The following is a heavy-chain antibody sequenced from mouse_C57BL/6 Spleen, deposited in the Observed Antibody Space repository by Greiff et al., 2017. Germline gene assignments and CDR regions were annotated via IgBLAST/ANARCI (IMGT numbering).Heavy chain of an antibody. Sequence: LVESGAELARPGASVKMSCKASGYTFTSYTMHWVKQRPGQGLEWIGYINPSSGYTKYNQKFKDKATLTADKSSSTAYMQLSSLTSEDSAVYYCARRGNYCFDYWGQGTTLTVSS. J-gene: IGHJ2*01. CDR1: GYTFTSYT. CDR3: ARRGNYCFDY. CDR2: INPSSGYT. V-gene: IGHV1-4*01.